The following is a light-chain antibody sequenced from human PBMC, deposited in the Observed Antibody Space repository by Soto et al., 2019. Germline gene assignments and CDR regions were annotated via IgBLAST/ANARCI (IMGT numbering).Light chain of an antibody. V-gene: IGKV3-15*01. CDR1: QSVSSK. CDR3: QQYNSWPRT. CDR2: GAS. J-gene: IGKJ1*01. Sequence: EIVMTQSPATLSVSPGERATLSCRASQSVSSKLAWYQQKPGQAPRLLIYGASTRAAGIPARFGGSGSGTDFILSISSLQSEDFAVYYCQQYNSWPRTFGQGTKVDIK.